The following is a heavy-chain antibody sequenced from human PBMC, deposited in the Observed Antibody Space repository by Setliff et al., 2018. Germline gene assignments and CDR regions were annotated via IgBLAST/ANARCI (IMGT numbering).Heavy chain of an antibody. CDR3: AKVITVFGVVIMENWFDP. J-gene: IGHJ5*02. D-gene: IGHD3-3*01. V-gene: IGHV4-59*11. CDR2: LSHSGSS. CDR1: GASINNHF. Sequence: KPSETLSLTCTVSGASINNHFWSWIRQPPGKGLEWIGYLSHSGSSNYNPSLKSRVTMLVDTSKNQFSLKLSSVTAADTAVYYCAKVITVFGVVIMENWFDPWGQGTLVT.